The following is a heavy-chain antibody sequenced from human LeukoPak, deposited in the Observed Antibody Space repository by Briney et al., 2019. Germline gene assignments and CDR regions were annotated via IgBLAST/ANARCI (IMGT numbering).Heavy chain of an antibody. D-gene: IGHD3/OR15-3a*01. V-gene: IGHV4-39*07. CDR1: SRSIRSSSYY. Sequence: SETLSLTCTVSSRSIRSSSYYWGCIREPPGKGLEWIGSTYYIRSTYYNPSLKSRVTITVDTSKIQFSLKLSSVTAADTAVYYCASGLAYYFDYWGQGTLVTVSS. CDR3: ASGLAYYFDY. CDR2: TYYIRST. J-gene: IGHJ4*02.